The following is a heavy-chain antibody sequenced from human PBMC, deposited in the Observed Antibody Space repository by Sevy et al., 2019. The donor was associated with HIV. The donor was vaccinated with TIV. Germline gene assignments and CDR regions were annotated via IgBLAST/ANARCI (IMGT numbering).Heavy chain of an antibody. CDR1: GFTFSNYW. J-gene: IGHJ6*02. D-gene: IGHD2-15*01. V-gene: IGHV3-7*01. CDR2: IKQDASEI. CDR3: ARDGGLGYCTGGSCNRYYYYYGLDV. Sequence: GGSLRLSCAASGFTFSNYWMTWVRQAPGKGLEWVGYIKQDASEIYYVDSVKGRFIISRDNAENSLYLQMNSLRVEDTAVYYCARDGGLGYCTGGSCNRYYYYYGLDVWGQGTTVTVSS.